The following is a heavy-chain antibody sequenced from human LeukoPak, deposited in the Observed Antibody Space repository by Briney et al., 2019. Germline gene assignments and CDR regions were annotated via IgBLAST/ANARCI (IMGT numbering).Heavy chain of an antibody. J-gene: IGHJ4*02. CDR3: ARADATYCSSTSCFNPAIDY. Sequence: ASVKVSCKASGYTFTGYYMHWVRQAPGQGLEWMGWINPNSGGTNYAQKFQGRVTMTRDTSIRTAYMELSRLRSDDTAVYYCARADATYCSSTSCFNPAIDYWGQGTLVTVSS. CDR1: GYTFTGYY. V-gene: IGHV1-2*02. D-gene: IGHD2-2*01. CDR2: INPNSGGT.